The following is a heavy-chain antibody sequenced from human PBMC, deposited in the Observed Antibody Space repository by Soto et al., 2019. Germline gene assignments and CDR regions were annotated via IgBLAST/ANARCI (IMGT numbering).Heavy chain of an antibody. CDR2: IYNSGST. J-gene: IGHJ4*02. Sequence: SETLSLTCAVSGGSISSGGYSWSWIRQPPGKGLEWIGYIYNSGSTYYKPSLKNRVAKSVDRSKNQFSLKLNSMTAADTAVYYCARHNYGSGSTYFDYWGQGTLVTVSS. CDR3: ARHNYGSGSTYFDY. V-gene: IGHV4-30-2*01. D-gene: IGHD3-10*01. CDR1: GGSISSGGYS.